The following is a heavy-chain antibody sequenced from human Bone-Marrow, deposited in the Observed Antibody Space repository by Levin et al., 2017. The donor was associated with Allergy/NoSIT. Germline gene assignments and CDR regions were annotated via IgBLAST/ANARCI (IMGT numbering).Heavy chain of an antibody. CDR2: IYNTGST. V-gene: IGHV4-59*02. D-gene: IGHD1-14*01. Sequence: SQTLSLTCSVSAGSVTTPYWSWVRQPPGKGLEWIGFIYNTGSTNYNPSLKGRVTLSLDRSKNQFSLTLTSVTAADTAVYYCRRSREAILSYGLDVWGQGTTVTVSS. J-gene: IGHJ6*02. CDR1: AGSVTTPY. CDR3: RRSREAILSYGLDV.